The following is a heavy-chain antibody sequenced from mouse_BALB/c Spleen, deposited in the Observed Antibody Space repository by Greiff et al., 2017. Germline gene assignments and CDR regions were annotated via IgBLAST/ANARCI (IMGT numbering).Heavy chain of an antibody. J-gene: IGHJ4*01. CDR2: ISDGGSYT. V-gene: IGHV5-4*02. D-gene: IGHD4-1*01. CDR3: ARDRGIRAMDY. CDR1: GFTFSDYY. Sequence: EVQRVESGGGLVKPGGSLKLSCAASGFTFSDYYMYWVRQTPEKRLEWVATISDGGSYTYYPDSVKGRFTISRDNAKNNLYLQMSSLKSEDTAMYYCARDRGIRAMDYWGQGTSVTVSS.